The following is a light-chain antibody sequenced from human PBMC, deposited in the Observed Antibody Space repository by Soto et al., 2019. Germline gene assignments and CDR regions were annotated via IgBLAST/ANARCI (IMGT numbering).Light chain of an antibody. CDR1: QGISSY. Sequence: AIRMTQSPSSLSASTGDRVTITCRASQGISSYLAWYQQKPGEAPKLLFYAASTLQSGVPSRFSGSGSGTDFTLTSSCLHSEDFATYYCQQYYSYSTFGQGTKVEIK. CDR3: QQYYSYST. V-gene: IGKV1-8*01. CDR2: AAS. J-gene: IGKJ1*01.